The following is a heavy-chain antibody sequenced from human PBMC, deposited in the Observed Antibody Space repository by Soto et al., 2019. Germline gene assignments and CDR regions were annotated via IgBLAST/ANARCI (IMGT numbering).Heavy chain of an antibody. CDR2: INAGNGNT. CDR1: GYTFTSYP. J-gene: IGHJ4*02. CDR3: ARDLGGWPDY. Sequence: ASVKVSCKASGYTFTSYPIHLVRQAPGQRLEWMGWINAGNGNTKYSQKFQGRVTITRDTSASTAYMELSSLRSEDTAVYYCARDLGGWPDYWGQGTLVTVSS. D-gene: IGHD2-15*01. V-gene: IGHV1-3*01.